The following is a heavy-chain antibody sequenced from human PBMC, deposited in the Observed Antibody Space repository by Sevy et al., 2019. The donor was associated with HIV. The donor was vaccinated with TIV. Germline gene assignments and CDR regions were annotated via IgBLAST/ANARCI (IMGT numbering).Heavy chain of an antibody. D-gene: IGHD3-22*01. V-gene: IGHV3-23*01. J-gene: IGHJ4*01. CDR2: IRGSGSST. CDR3: AKEGGSHYDTSGSFDD. Sequence: GESLKISCTTSVFTFRIYAMSWVRQAPGKGLEWVSAIRGSGSSTYYADSVKGRFTISRDNSKNTLYLQMNSLRAEDTAVFYCAKEGGSHYDTSGSFDDWGHGTRVTVSS. CDR1: VFTFRIYA.